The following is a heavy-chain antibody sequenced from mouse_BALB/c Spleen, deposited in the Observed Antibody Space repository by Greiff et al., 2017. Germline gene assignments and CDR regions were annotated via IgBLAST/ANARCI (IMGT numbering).Heavy chain of an antibody. CDR2: ISNGGGST. Sequence: EVKVVESGGGLVQPGGSLKLSCAASGFTFSSYTMSWVRQTPEKRLEWVAYISNGGGSTYYPDTVKGRFTISRDNAKNTLYLQMSSLKSEDTAMYYCAREVVYGNYPYAMDYWGQGTSVTVSS. CDR3: AREVVYGNYPYAMDY. J-gene: IGHJ4*01. CDR1: GFTFSSYT. D-gene: IGHD2-1*01. V-gene: IGHV5-12-2*01.